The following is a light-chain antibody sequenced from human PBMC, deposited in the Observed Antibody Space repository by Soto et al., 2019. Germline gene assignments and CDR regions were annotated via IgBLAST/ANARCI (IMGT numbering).Light chain of an antibody. V-gene: IGKV3-11*01. CDR2: DAS. J-gene: IGKJ5*01. CDR1: QSVSSY. Sequence: GERATLSCRASQSVSSYLAWYQQKPGQAPRLLIYDASNRATGIPARFSGSGSGTDFTLTISSLDLEDFDVFCCHRPGSSFPITCC. CDR3: HRPGSSFPIT.